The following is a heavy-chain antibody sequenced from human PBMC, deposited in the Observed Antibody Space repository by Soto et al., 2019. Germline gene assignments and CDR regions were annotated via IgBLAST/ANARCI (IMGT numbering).Heavy chain of an antibody. CDR3: ARDYGAPAASFFVY. CDR2: ISYDGSNK. J-gene: IGHJ4*02. V-gene: IGHV3-30*03. D-gene: IGHD2-2*01. Sequence: GGSLRLSCAASGFKFEDYAMHWVRQGPGKGLEWVAVISYDGSNKYYADSVKGRFTISRDNPKNTLYLQMNSLRAEDTAVYYCARDYGAPAASFFVYWGQGTLVTVSS. CDR1: GFKFEDYA.